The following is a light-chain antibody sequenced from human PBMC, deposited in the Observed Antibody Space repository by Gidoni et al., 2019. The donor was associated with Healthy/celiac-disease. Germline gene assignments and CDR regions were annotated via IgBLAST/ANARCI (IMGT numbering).Light chain of an antibody. V-gene: IGLV1-40*01. J-gene: IGLJ2*01. CDR1: SSNIGAGYD. Sequence: QSVLTQPPSVSGAPGQRVTISCTGSSSNIGAGYDVHWYQQLPGTAPKLLIYGHSNRPSGVPYRFSGSKSGTSASLAITGLQAEDEADYYCQSYDSSLSGVVFGGGTKLTVL. CDR3: QSYDSSLSGVV. CDR2: GHS.